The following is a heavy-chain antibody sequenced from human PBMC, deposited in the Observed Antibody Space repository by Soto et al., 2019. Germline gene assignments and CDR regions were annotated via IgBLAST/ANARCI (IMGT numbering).Heavy chain of an antibody. Sequence: GGSLRLSCAASGFTFSSYAMHWVRQAPGKGLEWVAVISYDGSNKYYADSVKGRFTISRDNSKNTLYLQMNCLRAEDTAVYYCARGLDYGDYDDAFDIWGQGTMVTVSS. CDR1: GFTFSSYA. D-gene: IGHD4-17*01. CDR2: ISYDGSNK. CDR3: ARGLDYGDYDDAFDI. V-gene: IGHV3-30-3*01. J-gene: IGHJ3*02.